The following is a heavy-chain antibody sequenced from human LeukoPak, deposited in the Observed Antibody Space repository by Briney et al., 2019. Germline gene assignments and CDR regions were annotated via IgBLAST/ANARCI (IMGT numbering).Heavy chain of an antibody. CDR3: AGGYYYDSSGYRFDY. CDR2: IYASGST. Sequence: SETLSLTCTVSGGSISSYYWSWIRQPAGKGLEWIGRIYASGSTNYNPSLKSRVTMSVDTSKNQFSLKLSSVTAADTAVYYCAGGYYYDSSGYRFDYWGQGTLVTVSS. CDR1: GGSISSYY. D-gene: IGHD3-22*01. V-gene: IGHV4-4*07. J-gene: IGHJ4*02.